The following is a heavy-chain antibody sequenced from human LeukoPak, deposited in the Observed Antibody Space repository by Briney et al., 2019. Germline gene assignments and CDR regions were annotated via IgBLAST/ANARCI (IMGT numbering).Heavy chain of an antibody. V-gene: IGHV3-48*01. J-gene: IGHJ5*02. CDR2: ISSSSTI. CDR3: AVGDSGYDYPNWFDP. CDR1: GFTFGSYS. Sequence: PGGSLRLSCAASGFTFGSYSMNWVRQAPGKGLEWVSYISSSSTIYYADSVKGRFTISRDNAKNSLYLEMNSLRAEDTAVYYCAVGDSGYDYPNWFDPWGQGTLVTVSS. D-gene: IGHD5-12*01.